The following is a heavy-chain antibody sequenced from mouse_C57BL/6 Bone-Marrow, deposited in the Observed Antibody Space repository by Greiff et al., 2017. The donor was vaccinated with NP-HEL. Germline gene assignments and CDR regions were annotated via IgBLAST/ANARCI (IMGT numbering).Heavy chain of an antibody. CDR1: GYTFTSYW. CDR2: IHPNSGST. V-gene: IGHV1-64*01. CDR3: ASGGTVDYFDY. Sequence: QVQLQQSGAELVKPGASVKLSCKASGYTFTSYWMHWVKQRPGQGLEWIGMIHPNSGSTNYNEKFKSKATLTVDKSSSTAYMQLSSLTSEDSAVYCCASGGTVDYFDYWGQGTTLTVSS. J-gene: IGHJ2*01. D-gene: IGHD1-1*01.